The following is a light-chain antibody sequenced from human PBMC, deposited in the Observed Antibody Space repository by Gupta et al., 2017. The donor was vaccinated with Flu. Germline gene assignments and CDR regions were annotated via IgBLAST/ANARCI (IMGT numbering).Light chain of an antibody. V-gene: IGLV2-14*01. Sequence: QSALTQPASVTGSRGQSTTISCTCPSNDVGGYNFVSWYQQHPGKAPKLMIYEVSDRPSGVSNRFSGSKSGNTASLTISGLQADDEADYYCSSKRSSSALAIFGGGTRLTVL. CDR3: SSKRSSSALAI. CDR1: SNDVGGYNF. CDR2: EVS. J-gene: IGLJ2*01.